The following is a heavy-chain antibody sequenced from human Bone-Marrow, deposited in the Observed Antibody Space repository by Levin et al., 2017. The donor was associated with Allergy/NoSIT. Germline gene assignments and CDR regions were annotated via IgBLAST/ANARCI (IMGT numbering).Heavy chain of an antibody. Sequence: AGGSLRLSCAASGFTFSSYAMHWVRQAPGKGLEWVAVISYDGSNKYYADSVKGRFTISRDNSKNTLYLQMNSLRAEDTAVYYCARDREQQLVAILDYWGQGTLVTVSS. CDR3: ARDREQQLVAILDY. V-gene: IGHV3-30-3*01. D-gene: IGHD6-13*01. CDR2: ISYDGSNK. J-gene: IGHJ4*02. CDR1: GFTFSSYA.